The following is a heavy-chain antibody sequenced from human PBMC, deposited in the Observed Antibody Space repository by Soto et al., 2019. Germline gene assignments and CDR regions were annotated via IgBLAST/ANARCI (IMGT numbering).Heavy chain of an antibody. CDR3: ARDGCSGGSCYPMIDY. J-gene: IGHJ4*02. Sequence: QVQLQESGPGLVKPSETLSLTCTVSGGSVSSGSYYWSWIRQPPGKGLEWIGYIYYSGSTNYNPSLQSRVTISVDTSKNQFSLKLSSVTAADTAVYYCARDGCSGGSCYPMIDYWGQGTLVTVSS. V-gene: IGHV4-61*01. D-gene: IGHD2-15*01. CDR1: GGSVSSGSYY. CDR2: IYYSGST.